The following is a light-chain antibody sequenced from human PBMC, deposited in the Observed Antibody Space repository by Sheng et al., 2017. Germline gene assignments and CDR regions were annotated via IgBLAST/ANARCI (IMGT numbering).Light chain of an antibody. CDR3: QAWDTTTDGV. CDR2: QDT. Sequence: YELTQPPSVSVSPGQTASITCSGNELGKRYICWYQHRPGQSPVLVIYQDTKRPSGIPDRFSGSTSGNTATLTISGTLPVDEAVYYCQAWDTTTDGVFGTGTKVSVV. V-gene: IGLV3-1*01. J-gene: IGLJ1*01. CDR1: ELGKRY.